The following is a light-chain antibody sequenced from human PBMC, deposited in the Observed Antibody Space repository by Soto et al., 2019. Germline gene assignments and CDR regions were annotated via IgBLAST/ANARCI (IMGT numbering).Light chain of an antibody. V-gene: IGLV2-8*01. J-gene: IGLJ1*01. CDR3: NSYADSNNFV. CDR2: EVS. Sequence: QSVLTQPPSASGSPGQSVTISCTGTSSDVGGYNYVSWYQQHPGKAPKLLIYEVSKRPSGVPDRFSGSKSGNTASLTVSGLQAEDEADYYCNSYADSNNFVFGSRTKVTVL. CDR1: SSDVGGYNY.